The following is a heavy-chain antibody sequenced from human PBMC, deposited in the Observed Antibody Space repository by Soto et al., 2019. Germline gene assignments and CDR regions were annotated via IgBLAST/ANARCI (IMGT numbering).Heavy chain of an antibody. J-gene: IGHJ4*02. CDR3: ATRDPGHY. Sequence: QVQLVQSGAEVKKPGAPVKVSCKAFESTSPTYYMHWGGQAPGQGLNWMGIIRPDGGPTSYPKKFQGRVTMTRDTATSTGYMELSSLRSEDTAVYYCATRDPGHYWGQGTLVTVSS. CDR2: IRPDGGPT. CDR1: ESTSPTYY. V-gene: IGHV1-46*01.